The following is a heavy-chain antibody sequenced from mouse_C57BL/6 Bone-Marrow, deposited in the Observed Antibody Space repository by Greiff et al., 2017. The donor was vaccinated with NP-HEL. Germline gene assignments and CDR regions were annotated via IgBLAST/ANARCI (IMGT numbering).Heavy chain of an antibody. V-gene: IGHV8-12*01. CDR1: GFSLSTSGMG. Sequence: QVTLKVSGPGILQSSQTLSLTCSFSGFSLSTSGMGVSWIRQPSGKGMEWLAHIYWDDDKRYNPSLKSRLTISKDTSRNQVFLKITSVDTADTATYYCARSSYYGSSYDYFDYWGQGTTLTVSS. CDR2: IYWDDDK. J-gene: IGHJ2*01. D-gene: IGHD1-1*01. CDR3: ARSSYYGSSYDYFDY.